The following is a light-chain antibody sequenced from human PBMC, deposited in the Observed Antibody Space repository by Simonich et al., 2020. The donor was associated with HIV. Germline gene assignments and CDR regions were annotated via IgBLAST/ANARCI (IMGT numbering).Light chain of an antibody. CDR3: QQYYSTPLT. V-gene: IGKV4-1*01. Sequence: DIVMTQSPDSLAVSLGERATINCKSNQSVLYSSNNKNYLAWYQQKPGQPPKLLIYWASTREFGVPDRFSGSGSGTDFTLTISSLQAEDVAVYYCQQYYSTPLTFGGGTKVEIK. J-gene: IGKJ4*01. CDR1: QSVLYSSNNKNY. CDR2: WAS.